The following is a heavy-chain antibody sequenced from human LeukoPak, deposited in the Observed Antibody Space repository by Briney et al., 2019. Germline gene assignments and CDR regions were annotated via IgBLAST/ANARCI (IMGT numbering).Heavy chain of an antibody. V-gene: IGHV3-7*01. D-gene: IGHD6-13*01. J-gene: IGHJ2*01. CDR2: IKQDGSEK. CDR1: GFTFSSSW. CDR3: AREGVSGSWNNWYFDL. Sequence: GGSLRLSCAASGFTFSSSWMSWVRQAPGKGLEWVANIKQDGSEKYYVDSVKGRFTISRDNAKNSLFLQMNSLRAGDTAVYYCAREGVSGSWNNWYFDLWGRGTLVTVSS.